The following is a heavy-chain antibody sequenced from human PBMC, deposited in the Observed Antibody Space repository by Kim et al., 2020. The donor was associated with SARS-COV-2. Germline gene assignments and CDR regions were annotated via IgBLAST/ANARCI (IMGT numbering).Heavy chain of an antibody. J-gene: IGHJ4*02. D-gene: IGHD3-10*01. CDR3: AGFRDYGSGIDY. V-gene: IGHV4-4*09. Sequence: NYNPSLQSPVTTSVDTSKNQFSLRLSSVTAADTAVYYCAGFRDYGSGIDYWGQGTLVTVSS.